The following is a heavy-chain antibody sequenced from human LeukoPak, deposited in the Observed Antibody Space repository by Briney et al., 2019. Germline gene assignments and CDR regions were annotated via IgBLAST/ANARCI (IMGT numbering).Heavy chain of an antibody. CDR2: IKKDGSEE. CDR1: GFTFSSYW. V-gene: IGHV3-7*04. D-gene: IGHD6-19*01. CDR3: AGGSGWLIDY. Sequence: GGSLRLSCAASGFTFSSYWMNWVRQAPGKGLEGVANIKKDGSEENYVDSVKGRFTISRDNAKNTLYLQMNSLRAEDTAVYYCAGGSGWLIDYWGQGTLVTVSS. J-gene: IGHJ4*02.